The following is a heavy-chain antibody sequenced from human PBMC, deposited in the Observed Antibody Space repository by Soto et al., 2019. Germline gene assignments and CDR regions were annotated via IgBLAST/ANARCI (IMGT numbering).Heavy chain of an antibody. CDR2: ISYDGNNK. V-gene: IGHV3-30-3*01. D-gene: IGHD3-16*02. J-gene: IGHJ4*02. CDR1: GFTFSSYA. Sequence: QVQLVESGGGVVQPGRSLRLSCASSGFTFSSYAMHWVRQAPGRGLEWVATISYDGNNKYYADSVKGRFTISRDNSKNTVYLQMNSLRAEDTAVSYCASDRLRLGELSLIGYFDYWGQGTLVTVSS. CDR3: ASDRLRLGELSLIGYFDY.